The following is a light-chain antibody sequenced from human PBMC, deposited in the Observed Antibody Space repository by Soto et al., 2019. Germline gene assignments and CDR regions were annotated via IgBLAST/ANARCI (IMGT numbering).Light chain of an antibody. Sequence: DIQMTQSPSSLSASVGDRVTMTCRASQSISNYLNWYQQKPGKAPKLLIYAASSLQSGVPSRFSGSGSGTDFTLTIISLQPEDFATYYCQQGFSSPPFTFGQGTKLEI. J-gene: IGKJ2*01. V-gene: IGKV1-39*01. CDR3: QQGFSSPPFT. CDR2: AAS. CDR1: QSISNY.